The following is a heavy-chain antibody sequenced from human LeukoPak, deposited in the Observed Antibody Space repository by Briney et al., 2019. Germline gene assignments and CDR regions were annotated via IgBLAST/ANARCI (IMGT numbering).Heavy chain of an antibody. V-gene: IGHV4-38-2*01. CDR3: ARVAVADYFDY. J-gene: IGHJ4*02. Sequence: PSETLSLTCAVSGYSISSGYYWGWIRQPPGKGLEWIGSIYHSGSTYYNPSLKSRVTISVDTSKNQFSLKLSSVTAADTAVYYCARVAVADYFDYWGQGTLVTVSS. CDR2: IYHSGST. CDR1: GYSISSGYY. D-gene: IGHD6-19*01.